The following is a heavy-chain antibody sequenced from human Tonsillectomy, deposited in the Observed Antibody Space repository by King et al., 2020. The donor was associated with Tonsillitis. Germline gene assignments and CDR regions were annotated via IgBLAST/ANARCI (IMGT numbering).Heavy chain of an antibody. D-gene: IGHD2-2*01. V-gene: IGHV3-53*02. J-gene: IGHJ4*02. CDR3: ARSDYAPYYFDY. CDR1: GFTVSSNY. CDR2: IYIGGIT. Sequence: VQLVETGGGLIQPGGSLRLSCAASGFTVSSNYMSWVRQAPGKGLEWVSVIYIGGITYYADSVKGRFTISRDNSQNTLYLQMNSLRAEETAVYYCARSDYAPYYFDYWGQGTLVTVSS.